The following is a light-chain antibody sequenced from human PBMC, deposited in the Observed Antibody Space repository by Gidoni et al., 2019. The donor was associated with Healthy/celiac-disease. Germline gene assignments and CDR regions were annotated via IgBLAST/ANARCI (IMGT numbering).Light chain of an antibody. CDR2: EVS. Sequence: QSALPQPAPPGSPGQSITISCTGTSSDVGGYNYVSWYQQHPGKAPKLMIYEVSNRPSGVSNRFSGSKSGNTASLTISGLQAEDEADYYCSSYTSSSPSFGGGTKLTVL. J-gene: IGLJ2*01. V-gene: IGLV2-14*01. CDR1: SSDVGGYNY. CDR3: SSYTSSSPS.